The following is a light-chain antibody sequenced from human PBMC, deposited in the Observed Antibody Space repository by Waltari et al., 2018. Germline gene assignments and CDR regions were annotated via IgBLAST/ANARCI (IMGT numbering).Light chain of an antibody. CDR3: QQLNSYPIT. CDR2: AAS. Sequence: IQLTQPTSSLSASVGDRVTITCRASQGISSNLAWYQQKPGKAPKLLISAASTLQSGVPLRFSGSGSGTDFTLTISSLQPEDFATYYCQQLNSYPITFGQGTRLEIK. V-gene: IGKV1-9*01. CDR1: QGISSN. J-gene: IGKJ5*01.